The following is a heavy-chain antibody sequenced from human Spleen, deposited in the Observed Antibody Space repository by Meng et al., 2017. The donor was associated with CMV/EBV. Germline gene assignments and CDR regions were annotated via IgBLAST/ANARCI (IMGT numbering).Heavy chain of an antibody. Sequence: GESLKISCAASGFTFSSYSMDWVRQAPGKGLEWITYISSDGTNIYYGDSVRGRFTISRDNAKNSLFLQMNSLRPEDTAIYYCTRDPGVQWESHFDNWGQGALVTVSS. CDR3: TRDPGVQWESHFDN. V-gene: IGHV3-48*01. J-gene: IGHJ4*02. CDR2: ISSDGTNI. D-gene: IGHD1-26*01. CDR1: GFTFSSYS.